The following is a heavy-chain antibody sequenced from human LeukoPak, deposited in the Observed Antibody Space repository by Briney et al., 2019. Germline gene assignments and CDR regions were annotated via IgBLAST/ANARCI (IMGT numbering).Heavy chain of an antibody. CDR3: ARHQYCGGDCYTLDS. V-gene: IGHV4-59*08. CDR1: GGSISSYY. J-gene: IGHJ4*02. CDR2: IYYTGST. D-gene: IGHD2-21*02. Sequence: NPSETLSLTCTVSGGSISSYYWSWIRQPPGKGLEWIGYIYYTGSTNYNPSLKSRVTISVDTSKNQFSLKLSSVTAADTAVYYCARHQYCGGDCYTLDSWGQGTLVTVSS.